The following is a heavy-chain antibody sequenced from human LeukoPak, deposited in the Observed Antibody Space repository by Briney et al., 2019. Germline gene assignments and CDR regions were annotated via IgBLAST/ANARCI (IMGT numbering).Heavy chain of an antibody. Sequence: SQTLSLTCTVSGGSISSGDYYWSWIRQPPGKGLEWIGYIYYSGSTYYNPSLKSRVTISVDTSKDQFSLKLSSVTAADTAVYYCARDDMTTDAFDIWGQGTMVTVSS. CDR3: ARDDMTTDAFDI. CDR2: IYYSGST. J-gene: IGHJ3*02. D-gene: IGHD4-11*01. CDR1: GGSISSGDYY. V-gene: IGHV4-30-4*01.